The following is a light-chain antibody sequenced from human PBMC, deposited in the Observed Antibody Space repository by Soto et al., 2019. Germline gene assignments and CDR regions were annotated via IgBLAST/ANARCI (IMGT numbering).Light chain of an antibody. J-gene: IGKJ1*01. CDR1: QGISNY. Sequence: DIQMTQSPSSLSASVGDRVTITCRASQGISNYLAWYQQKPGKVPKLLIYAASTLQSGVPSRFSGSGSGTDFTLTIGSLQPKDVSTYYCQNYNSAPVEFGQGTKVDIK. V-gene: IGKV1-27*01. CDR2: AAS. CDR3: QNYNSAPVE.